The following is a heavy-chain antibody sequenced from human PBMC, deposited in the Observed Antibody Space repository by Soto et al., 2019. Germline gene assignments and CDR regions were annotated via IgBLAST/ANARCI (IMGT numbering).Heavy chain of an antibody. J-gene: IGHJ4*01. Sequence: QVQLQESGPGPVKPSQTLSLTSTVSGVYIMRGSYYRNWVRQHPVKCMEWIGYIDYSGTTAYNPFIRPRGTMPPSTSNKQFALKVTTVSSADSAVYDWARGFDRGKFWGFESWGQGTPVTVSS. CDR3: ARGFDRGKFWGFES. CDR1: GVYIMRGSYY. V-gene: IGHV4-31*03. D-gene: IGHD1-26*01. CDR2: IDYSGTT.